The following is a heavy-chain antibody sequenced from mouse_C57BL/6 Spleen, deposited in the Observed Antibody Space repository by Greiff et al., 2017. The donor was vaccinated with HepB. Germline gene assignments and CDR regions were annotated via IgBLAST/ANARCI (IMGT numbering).Heavy chain of an antibody. CDR1: GYAFSSSW. CDR2: IYPGDGDT. Sequence: VQLQQSGPELVKPGASVKISCKASGYAFSSSWMNWVKQRPGKGLEWIGRIYPGDGDTNYNGKFKGKATLTADKSSSTAYMQLSSLTSEDSAVYFCAIGGKIYYDYDGVFDYRGQGTTLPVAA. J-gene: IGHJ2*01. D-gene: IGHD2-4*01. CDR3: AIGGKIYYDYDGVFDY. V-gene: IGHV1-82*01.